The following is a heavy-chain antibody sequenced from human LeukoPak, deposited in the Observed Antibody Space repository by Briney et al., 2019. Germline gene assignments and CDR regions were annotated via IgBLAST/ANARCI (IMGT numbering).Heavy chain of an antibody. D-gene: IGHD1-26*01. CDR1: GFTFSSYG. CDR2: ISYDGSNK. V-gene: IGHV3-30*03. Sequence: GGSLRLSCAASGFTFSSYGMYWVRQAPGKGLEWVAIISYDGSNKYYGDSVKGRFTISRDNSKNTLYLQMNSLRAEDTAVYYCARSSAGSFAWFDSWGQGTLVSVSS. J-gene: IGHJ5*01. CDR3: ARSSAGSFAWFDS.